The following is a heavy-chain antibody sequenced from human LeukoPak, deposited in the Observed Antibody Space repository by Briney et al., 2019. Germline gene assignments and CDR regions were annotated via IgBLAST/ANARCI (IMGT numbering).Heavy chain of an antibody. CDR1: GGSISITGYY. Sequence: SETLSLTCTVSGGSISITGYYWGWLRQPPGKGLEWIGSIYRSGSAYYKPSLTSRVTMSVDTSKNQFSLKLSSVTASDTAVYYCARHRGYSYGYLDYWGQGTLVSVSS. V-gene: IGHV4-39*01. CDR2: IYRSGSA. D-gene: IGHD5-18*01. J-gene: IGHJ4*01. CDR3: ARHRGYSYGYLDY.